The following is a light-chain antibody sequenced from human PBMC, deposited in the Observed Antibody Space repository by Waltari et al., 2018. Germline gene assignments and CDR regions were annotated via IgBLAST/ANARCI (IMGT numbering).Light chain of an antibody. Sequence: YQQHPGRAPKLMIYDVTGRPSGISIRFSGSKSGNTASLTISGLRAEDEAYYYCTSYTTTSTLVLFGGGTKLTVL. J-gene: IGLJ2*01. V-gene: IGLV2-14*03. CDR3: TSYTTTSTLVL. CDR2: DVT.